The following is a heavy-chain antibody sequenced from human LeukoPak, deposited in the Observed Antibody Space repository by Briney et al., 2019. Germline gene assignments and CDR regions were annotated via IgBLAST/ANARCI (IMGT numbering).Heavy chain of an antibody. CDR3: ARVGRSGSYGDY. V-gene: IGHV3-64*01. Sequence: GGSLRLSCAASGFTFSSYAMHWVRQAPGKGLEYVSAISSNGGSTYYANSVKGRFAISRDNSKNTLYLQMGSLRAEDMAVYYCARVGRSGSYGDYWGQGTLVTVSS. CDR1: GFTFSSYA. J-gene: IGHJ4*02. CDR2: ISSNGGST. D-gene: IGHD3-10*01.